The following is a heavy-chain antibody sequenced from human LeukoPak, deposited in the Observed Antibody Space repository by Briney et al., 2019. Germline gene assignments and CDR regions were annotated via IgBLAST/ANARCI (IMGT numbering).Heavy chain of an antibody. Sequence: GGSLRLSCAASGFTFSKDDFHWVRQAPGKGLEWVAAIGVTGDTYYADSVKGRSTISREDAANSLYLQMRSLGAGDTALYYCTKGFCGSRAACAGGSYYDFWGRGALVTVSS. V-gene: IGHV3-13*01. D-gene: IGHD2-15*01. CDR1: GFTFSKDD. CDR3: TKGFCGSRAACAGGSYYDF. CDR2: IGVTGDT. J-gene: IGHJ2*01.